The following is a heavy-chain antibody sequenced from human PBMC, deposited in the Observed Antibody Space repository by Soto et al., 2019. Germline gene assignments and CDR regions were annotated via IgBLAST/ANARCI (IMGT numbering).Heavy chain of an antibody. CDR2: IIPIFGTA. CDR1: GGTFSSYA. J-gene: IGHJ4*02. Sequence: SVKVSCKASGGTFSSYAISWVRQAPGQGLEWMGGIIPIFGTANYAQKFQGRVTITADESTSTAYMELSSLRSEDTAVYYCAKDQVVVVAATPVYYFDYWGQGTLVTVSS. D-gene: IGHD2-15*01. CDR3: AKDQVVVVAATPVYYFDY. V-gene: IGHV1-69*13.